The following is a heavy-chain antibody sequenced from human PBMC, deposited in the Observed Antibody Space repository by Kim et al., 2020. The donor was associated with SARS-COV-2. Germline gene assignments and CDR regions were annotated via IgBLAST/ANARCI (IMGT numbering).Heavy chain of an antibody. D-gene: IGHD3-3*01. Sequence: SVKVSCKASGGTFSSYAISWVRQAPGQGLEWMGGIIPIFGTANYAQKFQGRVTITADESTSTAYMELSSLRSEDTAVYYCAREGAGGFWSGYLYYFDYWGQGTLVTVSS. V-gene: IGHV1-69*13. CDR2: IIPIFGTA. CDR3: AREGAGGFWSGYLYYFDY. J-gene: IGHJ4*02. CDR1: GGTFSSYA.